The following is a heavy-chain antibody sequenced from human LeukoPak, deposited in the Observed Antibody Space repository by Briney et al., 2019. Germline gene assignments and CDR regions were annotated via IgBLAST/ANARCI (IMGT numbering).Heavy chain of an antibody. D-gene: IGHD3-16*01. CDR1: GVSVTNYY. V-gene: IGHV4-4*07. CDR2: NYPTGDT. J-gene: IGHJ4*02. Sequence: SQSLSLTCSVSGVSVTNYYWSWVRQPAGKRLEWIGRNYPTGDTIYNPSLKSRVTMSVDMSKNHLSLKLTSVTAADAAVYYCARDLTARGSFDYWGQGILVSVSS. CDR3: ARDLTARGSFDY.